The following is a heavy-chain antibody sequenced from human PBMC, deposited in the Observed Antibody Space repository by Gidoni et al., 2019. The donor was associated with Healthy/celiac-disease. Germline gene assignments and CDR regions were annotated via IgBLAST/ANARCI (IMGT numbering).Heavy chain of an antibody. Sequence: QVQLVQSGSELKKPGASVQVSCKASGYPFTSYAMNWVRQAPGQGLEWMGWINTNTGNPTYAQGFTGRFVFSLDTSVSTAYLRISSLKAEDTAVYYCARDSWDYGDYVGLNWFDPWGQGTLVTVSS. CDR2: INTNTGNP. D-gene: IGHD4-17*01. CDR3: ARDSWDYGDYVGLNWFDP. CDR1: GYPFTSYA. V-gene: IGHV7-4-1*02. J-gene: IGHJ5*02.